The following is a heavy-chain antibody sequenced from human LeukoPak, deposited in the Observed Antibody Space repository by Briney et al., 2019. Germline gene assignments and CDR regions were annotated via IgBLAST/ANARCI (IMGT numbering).Heavy chain of an antibody. D-gene: IGHD2-15*01. J-gene: IGHJ5*02. V-gene: IGHV4-59*01. CDR3: ARGHDGVVGWFAP. CDR2: ISYSGST. CDR1: GGSITNYY. Sequence: MPSETLSLTCTVSGGSITNYYWIWIRQPPGKGLEWIGHISYSGSTNYNPSLKSRVTISVNTSKNQFSLKLTSVTAADTAVYYCARGHDGVVGWFAPWGRGTLVTVSS.